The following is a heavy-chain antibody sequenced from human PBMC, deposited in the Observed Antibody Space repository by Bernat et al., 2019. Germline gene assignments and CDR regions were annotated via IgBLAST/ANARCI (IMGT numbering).Heavy chain of an antibody. V-gene: IGHV3-33*01. CDR2: IWYDGSNK. D-gene: IGHD6-6*01. Sequence: QVQLVESGGGVVQPGRSLRLSCAASGFTFSSYGMHWVRQAPGKGLGWVAVIWYDGSNKYYADSVKGRFTISRDNSKNTLYLQMNSLRAEDTAVYYCARGGGIAAYYYYGMDVWGQGTTVTVSS. CDR3: ARGGGIAAYYYYGMDV. CDR1: GFTFSSYG. J-gene: IGHJ6*02.